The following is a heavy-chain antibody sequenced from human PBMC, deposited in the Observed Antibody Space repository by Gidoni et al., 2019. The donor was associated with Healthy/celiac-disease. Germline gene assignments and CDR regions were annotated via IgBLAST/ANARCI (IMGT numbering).Heavy chain of an antibody. CDR1: GFTFSSYW. D-gene: IGHD6-6*01. CDR2: IKQDGSEK. J-gene: IGHJ4*02. CDR3: ARDNYEGGIAARFDY. Sequence: EVQLVESGGGLVQPGGSLRLSCAASGFTFSSYWMSWVRQAPGKGLEWVANIKQDGSEKYYVDSVKGRFTISRDNAKNSLYLQMNSLRAEDTAVYYCARDNYEGGIAARFDYWGQGTLVTVSS. V-gene: IGHV3-7*01.